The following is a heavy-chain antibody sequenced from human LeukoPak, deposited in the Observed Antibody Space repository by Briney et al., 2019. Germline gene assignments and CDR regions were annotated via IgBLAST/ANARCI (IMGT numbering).Heavy chain of an antibody. CDR3: ARREPTNYDFWSGYPGIYYFDY. CDR2: INHRGST. J-gene: IGHJ4*02. D-gene: IGHD3-3*01. Sequence: PSETLSLTCAVYGGSFSGYYWSWIRQPPGKGREWIGEINHRGSTNYNPSLKSRVTISVDTSKNQFSLKLGSVTAADTAVYYCARREPTNYDFWSGYPGIYYFDYWGQGTLVTVSS. CDR1: GGSFSGYY. V-gene: IGHV4-34*01.